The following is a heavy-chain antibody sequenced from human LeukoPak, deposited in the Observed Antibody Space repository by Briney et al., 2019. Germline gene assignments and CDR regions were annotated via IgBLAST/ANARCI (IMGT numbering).Heavy chain of an antibody. CDR1: GYSLSGLS. D-gene: IGHD3-22*01. V-gene: IGHV1-24*01. CDR2: FDPEDGKT. CDR3: TTVRFEVDSSGYYHNYFDP. Sequence: GASVKVSCKVSGYSLSGLSMHWVRQAPGKGLEWMGGFDPEDGKTINAQKFQGRLTMTEDTSTDTAYMELSSLRSEDTAVYYCTTVRFEVDSSGYYHNYFDPWGQGTLVTVSS. J-gene: IGHJ5*02.